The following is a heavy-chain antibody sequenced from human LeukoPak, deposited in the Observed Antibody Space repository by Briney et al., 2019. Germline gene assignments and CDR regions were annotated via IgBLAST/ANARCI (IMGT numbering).Heavy chain of an antibody. CDR2: IIPILGIA. CDR3: ARGTRTVTTIYYYYGMDV. V-gene: IGHV1-69*04. D-gene: IGHD4-17*01. CDR1: GGTFSSYA. Sequence: SVKVSCKASGGTFSSYAISWVRQAPGQGLEWMGRIIPILGIANYAQKFQGRVTMTRNTSISTAYMELSSLRSEDTAVYYCARGTRTVTTIYYYYGMDVWGQGTTVTVSS. J-gene: IGHJ6*02.